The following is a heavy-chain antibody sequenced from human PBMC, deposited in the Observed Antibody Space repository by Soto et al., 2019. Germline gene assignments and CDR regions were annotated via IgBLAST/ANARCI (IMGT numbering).Heavy chain of an antibody. V-gene: IGHV3-30-3*01. CDR3: ARGGRTVVVPAASEYYYGMEV. Sequence: GGSLRLSCAASVFTFSSYAMHWVRQSPGKGLEWVAVISYDGSNKYYADSVKGRFTIARHNSKTTLYLQMNSLRAEDTAVYYCARGGRTVVVPAASEYYYGMEVWGQGTPVTVSS. J-gene: IGHJ6*02. D-gene: IGHD2-2*01. CDR2: ISYDGSNK. CDR1: VFTFSSYA.